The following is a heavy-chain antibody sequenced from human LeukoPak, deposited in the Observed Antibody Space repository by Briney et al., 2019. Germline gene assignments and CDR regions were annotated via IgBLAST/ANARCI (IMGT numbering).Heavy chain of an antibody. J-gene: IGHJ6*02. CDR2: ISGSGGST. D-gene: IGHD4-17*01. V-gene: IGHV3-23*01. Sequence: QPGGSLRLSCAASGFTFSDYYMSWIRQAPGKGLEWVSVISGSGGSTDYADSVKGRFTISRDNSKNTLYLQMNSLRAEDTAVYYCARDRTNPIHNGDYVGADYYYGMDVWGQGTTVTVSS. CDR3: ARDRTNPIHNGDYVGADYYYGMDV. CDR1: GFTFSDYY.